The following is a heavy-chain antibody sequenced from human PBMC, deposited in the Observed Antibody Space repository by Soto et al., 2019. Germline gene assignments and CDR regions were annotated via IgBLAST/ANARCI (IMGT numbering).Heavy chain of an antibody. CDR1: GFTFSSYS. Sequence: EVQLVESGGGLVQPGGSLRLSCAASGFTFSSYSMNWVRQAPGKGLEWVSYISSSSSTIYYADSVKGRFTISRDNAKNSLYLQMNSLRAEDTAVYDCARAGGWELPPGWGQGTLVTVSS. CDR2: ISSSSSTI. CDR3: ARAGGWELPPG. V-gene: IGHV3-48*01. J-gene: IGHJ4*02. D-gene: IGHD3-10*01.